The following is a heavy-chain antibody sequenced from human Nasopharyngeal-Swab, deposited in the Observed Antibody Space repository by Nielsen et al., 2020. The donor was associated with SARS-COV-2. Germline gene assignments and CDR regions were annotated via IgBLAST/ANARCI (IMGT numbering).Heavy chain of an antibody. CDR2: INPYSGGT. Sequence: ASVKVSCKASGYTFTGYYMHWVRQAPGQGLEWMGRINPYSGGTSYAQKFQGRVSMTRDTSLGTAYMELSRLRSDDTAVYYCARDYCGGDCFPDSWGQGTLVPVSS. D-gene: IGHD2-21*02. CDR3: ARDYCGGDCFPDS. J-gene: IGHJ4*02. V-gene: IGHV1-2*06. CDR1: GYTFTGYY.